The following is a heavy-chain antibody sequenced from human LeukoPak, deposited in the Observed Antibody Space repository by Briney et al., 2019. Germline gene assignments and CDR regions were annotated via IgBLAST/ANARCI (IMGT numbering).Heavy chain of an antibody. V-gene: IGHV3-23*01. CDR2: ISGSGGGT. D-gene: IGHD1-26*01. CDR3: AKDLGRYRNNYFDY. CDR1: GFTFSSYG. J-gene: IGHJ4*02. Sequence: GGSLRLSCAASGFTFSSYGMHWVRQAPEKGLEWVATISGSGGGTYYADSVKGRFTISRDDSKNTLYLQMNSLRAEDTAVYYCAKDLGRYRNNYFDYWGQGTLVTVSS.